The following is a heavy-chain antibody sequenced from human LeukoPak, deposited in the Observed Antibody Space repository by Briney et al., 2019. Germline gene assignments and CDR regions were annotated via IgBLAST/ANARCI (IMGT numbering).Heavy chain of an antibody. CDR2: IYYSGST. Sequence: SETLSLTCTVSGGSISSSSYYWGWIRQPPGKGLEWIGSIYYSGSTYYNPSLKSRVTISVDTSKNRFSLKLSSVTAADTAVYYCARHSPASDFWSGYTAEYFQHWGQGTLVTVSS. CDR1: GGSISSSSYY. CDR3: ARHSPASDFWSGYTAEYFQH. J-gene: IGHJ1*01. D-gene: IGHD3-3*01. V-gene: IGHV4-39*01.